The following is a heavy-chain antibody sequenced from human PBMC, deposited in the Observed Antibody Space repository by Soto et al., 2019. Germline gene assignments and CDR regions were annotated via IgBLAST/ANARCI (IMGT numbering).Heavy chain of an antibody. CDR2: ISYDGSNK. V-gene: IGHV3-30*18. CDR3: ANYSLQHHTDWFDY. Sequence: GGSLRLSCAASGFTFSSYGMHWVRQAPGKGLEWVAVISYDGSNKYYADSVKGRFTISRDNSKNTLYLQMNSLRAEDTAVYYCANYSLQHHTDWFDYWGQGTLVTVSA. D-gene: IGHD2-2*01. CDR1: GFTFSSYG. J-gene: IGHJ4*02.